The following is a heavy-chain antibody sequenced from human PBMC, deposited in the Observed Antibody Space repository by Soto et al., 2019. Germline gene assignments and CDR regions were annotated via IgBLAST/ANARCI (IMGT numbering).Heavy chain of an antibody. Sequence: QVQLVESGGGLVKPGGSLRLSCAASGFTFSDYYMTWIRQAPGKGLEWVSYISNTGSTVYYADSVKGRFTISRDHTKNSLYLQMNSLRAEDSAVYDCARVGIPAVAVTGGLRSPIDYWGQGTLGTVSS. D-gene: IGHD6-19*01. CDR2: ISNTGSTV. J-gene: IGHJ4*02. V-gene: IGHV3-11*01. CDR3: ARVGIPAVAVTGGLRSPIDY. CDR1: GFTFSDYY.